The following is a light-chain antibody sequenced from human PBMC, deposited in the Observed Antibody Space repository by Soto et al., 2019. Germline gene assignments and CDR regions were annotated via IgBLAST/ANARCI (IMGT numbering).Light chain of an antibody. V-gene: IGKV3-15*01. Sequence: EIVLTQSPGTLSLSPGERATLSCRASQSVSNNYLAWYQQKPGQAPRLLIYGASTRAPGVPARFSGSGSGTEFTLTISSLQSEDFAVYYCQQYYKWPRTFGQGTKVDIK. CDR2: GAS. CDR1: QSVSNN. CDR3: QQYYKWPRT. J-gene: IGKJ1*01.